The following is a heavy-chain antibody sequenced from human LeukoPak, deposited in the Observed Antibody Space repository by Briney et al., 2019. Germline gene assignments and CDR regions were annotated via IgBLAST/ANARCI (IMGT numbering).Heavy chain of an antibody. CDR2: ISGSGGDT. V-gene: IGHV3-23*01. Sequence: GGSLRLSCAASGFSFSDYAMSWVRQAPGKGLEWVSAISGSGGDTYFADSVKGRFTISRDNSKRTVFLQMDSLRAEDTAVYYCAKDPHFYYYYNMDAWGNGNTVTVSS. J-gene: IGHJ6*03. CDR1: GFSFSDYA. CDR3: AKDPHFYYYYNMDA.